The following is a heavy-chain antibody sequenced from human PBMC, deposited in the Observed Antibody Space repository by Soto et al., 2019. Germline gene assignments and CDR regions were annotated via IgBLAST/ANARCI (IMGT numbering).Heavy chain of an antibody. CDR1: GFTFSSCG. J-gene: IGHJ4*02. Sequence: QVQLVESGGGVVQPGRSLRLCCAASGFTFSSCGMHWVRQAPGKGLEWVAVIWFDGSNKFYADSVKGRFTISRDNSKNTVSLQMNSLRDEDSAAYYCATTGPYCGQGTLVTVSS. CDR3: ATTGPY. CDR2: IWFDGSNK. V-gene: IGHV3-33*01.